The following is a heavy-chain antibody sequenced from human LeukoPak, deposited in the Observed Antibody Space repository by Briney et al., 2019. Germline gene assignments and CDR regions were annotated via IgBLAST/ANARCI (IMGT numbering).Heavy chain of an antibody. D-gene: IGHD3-22*01. V-gene: IGHV3-23*01. Sequence: GGSLRLSCAASGFTFSSYAMSWVRQAPGKGLEWVSAISGSGGSTYYADSVKGRFTISRDNSKNTLYLQMNSLRAEDTAVYYCAKVYYDSSGYYYYFDCWGQGTLVTVSS. CDR2: ISGSGGST. CDR3: AKVYYDSSGYYYYFDC. CDR1: GFTFSSYA. J-gene: IGHJ4*02.